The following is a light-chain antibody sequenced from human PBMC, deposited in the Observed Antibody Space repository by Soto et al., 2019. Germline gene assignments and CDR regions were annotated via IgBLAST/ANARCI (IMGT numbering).Light chain of an antibody. CDR3: QQYNGYRWT. J-gene: IGKJ1*01. CDR1: QGVRND. CDR2: AAS. Sequence: DIQMTQSPSSLSAFVGDRVTITCRASQGVRNDLGWYQQKPGRAPKLLIYAASSLQSGVPSRFSGSGSGTEFTLTISSLQPDDFATYYCQQYNGYRWTFGQGTKVDI. V-gene: IGKV1-17*01.